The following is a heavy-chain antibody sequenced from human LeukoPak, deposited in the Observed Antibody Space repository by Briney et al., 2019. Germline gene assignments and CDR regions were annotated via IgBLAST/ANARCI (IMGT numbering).Heavy chain of an antibody. V-gene: IGHV4-34*01. D-gene: IGHD3-16*01. Sequence: SETLSLTCGVYGGSFSGYYWTWIRQPPGKGLEWIGEINHSGSTNYNPSLKSRVTISVDTSKDQFSLKLTSVTAADTAVYYRAEGPLGGGNNWFDPWGQGTLVTVSS. CDR2: INHSGST. CDR1: GGSFSGYY. J-gene: IGHJ5*02. CDR3: AEGPLGGGNNWFDP.